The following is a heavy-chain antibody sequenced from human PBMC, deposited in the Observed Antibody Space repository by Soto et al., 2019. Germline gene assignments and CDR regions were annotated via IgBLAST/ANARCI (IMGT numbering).Heavy chain of an antibody. CDR1: GGSINDGAYY. CDR2: IRYSGNT. CDR3: ARSNYGDYGAQPGH. V-gene: IGHV4-31*03. J-gene: IGHJ4*02. Sequence: QVQLQESGPGLVKPAQTLSLTCTVSGGSINDGAYYWNWVRQHPEKGLEWIGYIRYSGNTYYNPSLKSRVIISLDTCKNQFSLMLSSVTAADTAVYYCARSNYGDYGAQPGHWGQGTPVTVSS. D-gene: IGHD4-17*01.